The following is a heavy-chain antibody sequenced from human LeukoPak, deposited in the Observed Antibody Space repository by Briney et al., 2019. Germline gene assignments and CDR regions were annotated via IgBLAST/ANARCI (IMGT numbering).Heavy chain of an antibody. V-gene: IGHV3-7*01. Sequence: GSLRLSCAASGFTFSSYWMSWVRQAPGKGLDCVANIKPDGSEKNYVDSVKGRFTISRDNAKNSLSLQMNSLRAEDTAVYYCARYNSDWGCLDPWGQGTLVTVSS. CDR3: ARYNSDWGCLDP. CDR2: IKPDGSEK. CDR1: GFTFSSYW. D-gene: IGHD6-19*01. J-gene: IGHJ5*02.